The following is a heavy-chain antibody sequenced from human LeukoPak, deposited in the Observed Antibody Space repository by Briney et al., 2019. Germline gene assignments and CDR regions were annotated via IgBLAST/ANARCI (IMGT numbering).Heavy chain of an antibody. V-gene: IGHV4-61*01. Sequence: PSETLSLTCTVSGGSVSSGSYYWSWIRQPPGKGLEWIGYISYSGSTNYNPSLKSRVTISVDTSKNQFSLKLSSVTAADTAVYYCARGDGYYDSSGYYIYYGMDVWGQGTTVTVSS. CDR3: ARGDGYYDSSGYYIYYGMDV. D-gene: IGHD3-22*01. CDR2: ISYSGST. J-gene: IGHJ6*02. CDR1: GGSVSSGSYY.